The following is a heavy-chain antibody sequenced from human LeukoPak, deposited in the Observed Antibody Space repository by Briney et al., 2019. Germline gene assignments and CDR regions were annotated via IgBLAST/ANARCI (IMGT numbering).Heavy chain of an antibody. CDR1: RYTFTGYY. V-gene: IGHV1-2*02. CDR2: INPNSGGT. J-gene: IGHJ6*02. D-gene: IGHD2-2*01. Sequence: ASVKVSCKASRYTFTGYYMHWVRQAPGQGLEWMGWINPNSGGTNYAQKFQGRVTMSRDTSISTAYMELSRLRSDDTAVYYCARDIVVVPAASYYYYGMDVWGQGTTVTISS. CDR3: ARDIVVVPAASYYYYGMDV.